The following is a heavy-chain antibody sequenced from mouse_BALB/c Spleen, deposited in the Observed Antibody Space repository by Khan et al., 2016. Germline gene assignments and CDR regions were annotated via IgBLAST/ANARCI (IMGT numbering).Heavy chain of an antibody. CDR1: GYTFTDYY. CDR2: IYPGSGKT. D-gene: IGHD1-2*01. Sequence: QVQLQQPGAELAKPGASVKLSCKASGYTFTDYYINWMKQRTGQGLEWIGEIYPGSGKTYYNEKSKGKATQTADKSSFTVYLQLSSRTSEDSADYLCVAEGRLQDYWRTGNTLTVSS. V-gene: IGHV1-77*01. J-gene: IGHJ2*01. CDR3: VAEGRLQDY.